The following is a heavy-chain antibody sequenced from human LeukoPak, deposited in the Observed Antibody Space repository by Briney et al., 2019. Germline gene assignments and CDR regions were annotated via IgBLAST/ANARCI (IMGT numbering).Heavy chain of an antibody. V-gene: IGHV3-48*01. Sequence: GGSLRLSCAASGFTFSSYGMHWVRQAPGKGLEWVSYISSSSSTIYYADSVKGRFTISRDNAKNSLYLQMNSLRAEDTAVYYCAKIEGRDILTPYYYYMDVWGKGTTVTISS. CDR2: ISSSSSTI. CDR1: GFTFSSYG. J-gene: IGHJ6*03. D-gene: IGHD3-9*01. CDR3: AKIEGRDILTPYYYYMDV.